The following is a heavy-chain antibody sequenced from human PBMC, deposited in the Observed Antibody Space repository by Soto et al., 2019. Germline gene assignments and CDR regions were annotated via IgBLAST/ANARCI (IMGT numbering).Heavy chain of an antibody. Sequence: QVQLVQSGAEVKKPGSSVKVSCKASGGTFSSYAISWVRQAPGQGLEWMGGIIPIFRTADYAQKFQGRVTMXGXEXXSTAYMELSSLRSEDTAVYYCASVETQRYYYGMDVWGQGTTVTVSS. J-gene: IGHJ6*02. CDR1: GGTFSSYA. CDR3: ASVETQRYYYGMDV. D-gene: IGHD2-15*01. V-gene: IGHV1-69*12. CDR2: IIPIFRTA.